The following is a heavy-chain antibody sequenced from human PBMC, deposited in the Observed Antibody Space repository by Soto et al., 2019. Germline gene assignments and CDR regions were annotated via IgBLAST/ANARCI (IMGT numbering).Heavy chain of an antibody. CDR2: IYHSGST. CDR1: GGSISSNNW. D-gene: IGHD1-26*01. V-gene: IGHV4-4*02. Sequence: SETLSLTCSVSGGSISSNNWWSWVRQPQGKGLEWIGEIYHSGSTNYNPSLKSRVTISVDKSKNQFSLNLSSVTAADTAVHYCARDLGGWFDPWGQGTLVTVSS. CDR3: ARDLGGWFDP. J-gene: IGHJ5*02.